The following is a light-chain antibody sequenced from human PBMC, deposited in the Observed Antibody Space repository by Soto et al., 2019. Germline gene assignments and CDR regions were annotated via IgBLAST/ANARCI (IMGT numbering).Light chain of an antibody. Sequence: DIQMTPSQSSLSASIGDRVNITCRAGQTIGSHLNWYQQKPGKAPKLLIFAASNLQSGVPSRFSGSGSGTDFTLTINSLQPEDFASYYCKQTYTGANFGQGTRLEIK. CDR2: AAS. V-gene: IGKV1-39*01. CDR1: QTIGSH. CDR3: KQTYTGAN. J-gene: IGKJ5*01.